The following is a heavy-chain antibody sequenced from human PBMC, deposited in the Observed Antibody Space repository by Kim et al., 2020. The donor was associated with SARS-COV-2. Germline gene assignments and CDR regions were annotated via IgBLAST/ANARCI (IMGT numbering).Heavy chain of an antibody. CDR1: GFTFSDYA. Sequence: SLRLSCSASGFTFSDYAMSWFRQAPGKGLEWLGFVRNKAYGATTQYAASVRGSLTISRDDSEGIAYLHMSSPKTEDTDVYYCTAGGGSGRYFFDYWGQGSLVTVSS. CDR3: TAGGGSGRYFFDY. D-gene: IGHD3-10*01. J-gene: IGHJ4*02. CDR2: VRNKAYGATT. V-gene: IGHV3-49*03.